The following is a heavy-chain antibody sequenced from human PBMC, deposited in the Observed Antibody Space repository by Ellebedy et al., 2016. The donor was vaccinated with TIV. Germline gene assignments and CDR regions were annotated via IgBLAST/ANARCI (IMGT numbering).Heavy chain of an antibody. J-gene: IGHJ4*02. V-gene: IGHV3-48*04. D-gene: IGHD3-10*01. CDR2: ISGSSSTI. Sequence: GGSLRLSXAASGFTFITYSMSWVRQAPGKGLEWVSYISGSSSTIYYADSVKGRFTISRDNAKNSLYLQMNSLRPEDTAVYYCARDRRVRGVITDEGPTFDYWGQGTLVTVSS. CDR3: ARDRRVRGVITDEGPTFDY. CDR1: GFTFITYS.